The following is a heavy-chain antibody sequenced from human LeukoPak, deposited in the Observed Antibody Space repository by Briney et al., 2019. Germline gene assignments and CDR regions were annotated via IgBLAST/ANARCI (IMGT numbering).Heavy chain of an antibody. CDR3: ASGHRGRSLGWYDY. CDR2: INHSGST. CDR1: GGSFSGYY. V-gene: IGHV4-34*01. J-gene: IGHJ4*02. D-gene: IGHD6-19*01. Sequence: SETLSLTXAVYGGSFSGYYWSWICQPPGKGLEWIGEINHSGSTNYNPSLKSRDTISVDTSKNQFSLKLSSVTAADTAVYYCASGHRGRSLGWYDYWGQGTLVTVSS.